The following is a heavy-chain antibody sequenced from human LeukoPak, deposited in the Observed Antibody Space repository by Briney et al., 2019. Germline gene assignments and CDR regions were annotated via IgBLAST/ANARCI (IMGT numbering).Heavy chain of an antibody. CDR1: GYTFTGSS. CDR2: INPNSGGA. CDR3: ARVGEPVTSFDY. V-gene: IGHV1-2*02. Sequence: ASVKVSCKASGYTFTGSSIHWVRQAPGQGLEWMGWINPNSGGANYAQNFQGRVTMTRDTSISTAYMELGRLRSDDTAVYYCARVGEPVTSFDYWSQGTLVTVSS. D-gene: IGHD4-17*01. J-gene: IGHJ4*02.